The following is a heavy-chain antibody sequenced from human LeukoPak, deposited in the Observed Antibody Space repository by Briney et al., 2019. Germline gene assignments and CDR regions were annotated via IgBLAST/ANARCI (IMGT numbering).Heavy chain of an antibody. Sequence: SETLSLTCTVSGGSISSYYWSWIRQPPGKGLEWIGYIYYSGSTNYNPSLKSRVTISVDTSKNQFSLKLSSVTAADTAVYYCARDPEMYYYGSGSYFDYWGQGTLVTVSS. CDR3: ARDPEMYYYGSGSYFDY. V-gene: IGHV4-59*01. D-gene: IGHD3-10*01. CDR1: GGSISSYY. CDR2: IYYSGST. J-gene: IGHJ4*02.